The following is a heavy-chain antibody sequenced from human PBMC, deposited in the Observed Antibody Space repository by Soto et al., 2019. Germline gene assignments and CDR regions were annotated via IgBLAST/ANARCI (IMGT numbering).Heavy chain of an antibody. CDR1: GGSISSGGYY. V-gene: IGHV4-31*03. J-gene: IGHJ4*02. D-gene: IGHD6-13*01. CDR2: IYYSGST. CDR3: ARGGPGIAAAGLDY. Sequence: KSSETLSLTCTVSGGSISSGGYYWSWIRQHPGKGLEWIGYIYYSGSTYYNPSLKSRVTISVDTSKNQFSLKLSSVTAADTAVYYCARGGPGIAAAGLDYWGQGTLVTVPS.